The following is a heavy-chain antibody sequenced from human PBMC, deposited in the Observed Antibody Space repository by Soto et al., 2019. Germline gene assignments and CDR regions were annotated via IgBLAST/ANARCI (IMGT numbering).Heavy chain of an antibody. V-gene: IGHV3-23*01. J-gene: IGHJ4*02. Sequence: EVQLLESGGGLVQPGGSLRLSCAASGFTFSSYAMSWVRQAPGKGLEYLSVISGGGGSTYYADSVKGRFTISRDNSKNTLYLQMNSLRAEDTAIYYCAKGILECCSGGSCYPFDYWGRGTLVTVSS. D-gene: IGHD2-15*01. CDR2: ISGGGGST. CDR3: AKGILECCSGGSCYPFDY. CDR1: GFTFSSYA.